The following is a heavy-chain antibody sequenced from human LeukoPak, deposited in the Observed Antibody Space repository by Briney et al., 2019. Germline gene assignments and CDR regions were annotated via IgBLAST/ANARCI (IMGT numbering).Heavy chain of an antibody. J-gene: IGHJ6*03. CDR3: ARGDYAYYYYYYMDV. D-gene: IGHD4-17*01. CDR1: GFTFSSYW. CDR2: INTDGSST. V-gene: IGHV3-74*01. Sequence: GSLRLSCAASGFTFSSYWMHWVRQAPGKGLVWVSRINTDGSSTSYADSVKGRFTISRDNAKNTLYLQMNSLRAEDTAVYYCARGDYAYYYYYYMDVWGKGTTVTVSS.